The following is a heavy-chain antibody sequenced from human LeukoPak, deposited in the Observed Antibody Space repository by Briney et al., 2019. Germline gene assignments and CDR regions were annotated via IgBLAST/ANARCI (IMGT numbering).Heavy chain of an antibody. CDR1: GYTFTSYD. D-gene: IGHD6-13*01. CDR3: ARGSGSSWRPNFDY. J-gene: IGHJ4*02. Sequence: ASVKVSCKASGYTFTSYDINWVRQATGQGLEWMGWMNPNRGNTGYAQKFQGRVTITRNTSISTAYMELSSLRSEDTAVYYCARGSGSSWRPNFDYWGQGTLVTVSS. V-gene: IGHV1-8*03. CDR2: MNPNRGNT.